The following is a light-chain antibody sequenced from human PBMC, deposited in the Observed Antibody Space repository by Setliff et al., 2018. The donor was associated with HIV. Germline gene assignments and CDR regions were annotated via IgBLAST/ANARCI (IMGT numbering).Light chain of an antibody. V-gene: IGLV1-47*01. CDR3: CSYVGSYSYI. Sequence: QSVLTQPPSASGTPGQRVTISCSGSSSNIGSNYVYWYQQLPGTAPKLLIYRNNQRPSGVPDRFSGSKSGTSASLAISGLRSEDEADYYCCSYVGSYSYIFGTGTKVTV. J-gene: IGLJ1*01. CDR2: RNN. CDR1: SSNIGSNY.